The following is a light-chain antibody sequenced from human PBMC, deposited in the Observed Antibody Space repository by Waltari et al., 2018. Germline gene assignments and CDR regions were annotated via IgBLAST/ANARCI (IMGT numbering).Light chain of an antibody. CDR2: RDR. CDR3: FTVDDNSLRL. Sequence: SYELTQPSSVSVSPGQTARITCSGDVLGKKFIRWFQQKPGQAPVLLIFRDRERPSGIPERFSGSSAGNTVTLTISGAQVEDEADYYCFTVDDNSLRLFGGGTKLTVL. V-gene: IGLV3-27*01. CDR1: VLGKKF. J-gene: IGLJ2*01.